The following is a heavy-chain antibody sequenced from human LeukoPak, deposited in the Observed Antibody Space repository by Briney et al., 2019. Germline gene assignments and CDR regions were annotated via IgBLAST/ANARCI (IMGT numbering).Heavy chain of an antibody. D-gene: IGHD6-19*01. J-gene: IGHJ4*02. V-gene: IGHV6-1*01. CDR2: TYYRSAWYN. CDR1: GDSVSRDSVA. CDR3: ARGTGWPQFDY. Sequence: SQTLSLTCAISGDSVSRDSVAWNWIRQSPSRGLEWLGRTYYRSAWYNDYAVSVKGRITVNPDTSKNQFSLQLNSVTPEDTAVYYCARGTGWPQFDYWGQGTLVTVSS.